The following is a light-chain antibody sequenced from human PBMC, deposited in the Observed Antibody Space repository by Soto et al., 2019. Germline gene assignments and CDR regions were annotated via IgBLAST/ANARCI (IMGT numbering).Light chain of an antibody. Sequence: VTQSPSSLAASLGDRFTITFRAIQTIVTYGNFYRQKSQAAPELLIYDASTFLSGVPSMFRGGAWGTDSPLTISSLQLDDFATYCLQQSYTTPLTFGQRTNVDNK. V-gene: IGKV1-39*01. J-gene: IGKJ1*01. CDR2: DAS. CDR3: QQSYTTPLT. CDR1: QTIVTY.